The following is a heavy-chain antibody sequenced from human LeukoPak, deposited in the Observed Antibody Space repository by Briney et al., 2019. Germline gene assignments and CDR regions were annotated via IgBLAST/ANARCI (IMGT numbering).Heavy chain of an antibody. CDR1: GFTFSNYA. J-gene: IGHJ6*02. CDR2: ISYDGRNK. Sequence: GRSLRLSCAASGFTFSNYAMHWVRQAPGKGLEWVAVISYDGRNKYYAHSVTGRFTISGDNSKNTLDLQMNNLRAEDTAVYYCARDSGMTRSYGMDVWGQGTTVTVSS. V-gene: IGHV3-30*04. CDR3: ARDSGMTRSYGMDV. D-gene: IGHD1-14*01.